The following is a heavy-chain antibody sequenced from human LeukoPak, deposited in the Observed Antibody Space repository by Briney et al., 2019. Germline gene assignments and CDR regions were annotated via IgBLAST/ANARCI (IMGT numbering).Heavy chain of an antibody. CDR3: ARTRLNSDPTTPLPYYYYGMDV. CDR2: IIPIFGTA. Sequence: SVKVSCKASGGTFSSYAISWVRQAPGQGLGWMGGIIPIFGTANYAQKFQGRVTITADESTSTAYMELSSLRSEDTAVYYCARTRLNSDPTTPLPYYYYGMDVWGQGTTVTVSS. J-gene: IGHJ6*02. CDR1: GGTFSSYA. V-gene: IGHV1-69*13. D-gene: IGHD1-14*01.